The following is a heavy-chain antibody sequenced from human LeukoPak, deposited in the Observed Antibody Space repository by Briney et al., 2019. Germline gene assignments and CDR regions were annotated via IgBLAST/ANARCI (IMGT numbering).Heavy chain of an antibody. Sequence: SSQTLSLTCTVSGGSISSGDYYWSWIRQPPGKGLEWIGYIYYSGSTYYNPSLKSRVAISVDTSKNQFSLKLSSVTAADTAVYYCARDIGEDGGSCFDYWGQGTLVTVFS. J-gene: IGHJ4*02. CDR1: GGSISSGDYY. CDR3: ARDIGEDGGSCFDY. D-gene: IGHD2-15*01. V-gene: IGHV4-30-4*01. CDR2: IYYSGST.